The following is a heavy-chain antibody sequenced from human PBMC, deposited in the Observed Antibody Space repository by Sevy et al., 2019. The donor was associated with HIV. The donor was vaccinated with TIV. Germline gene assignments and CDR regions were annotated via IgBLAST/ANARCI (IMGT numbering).Heavy chain of an antibody. Sequence: SETLSLTCTVSGGSISSGDYYWSWIRQPPGKGLEWIGYIYYSGSTYYHPSLKSRVTISVDTSKNQFSLKLSSVTAADTAVYYCARGMIPAARAFDIWGQGTMVTVSS. CDR1: GGSISSGDYY. J-gene: IGHJ3*02. CDR2: IYYSGST. CDR3: ARGMIPAARAFDI. V-gene: IGHV4-30-4*01. D-gene: IGHD6-13*01.